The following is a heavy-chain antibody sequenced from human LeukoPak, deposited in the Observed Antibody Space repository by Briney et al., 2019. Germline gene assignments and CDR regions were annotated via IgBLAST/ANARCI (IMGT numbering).Heavy chain of an antibody. CDR2: INPSGGST. V-gene: IGHV1-46*01. CDR3: ARERGDGYNYRSFDY. J-gene: IGHJ4*02. CDR1: GYTFTGYY. D-gene: IGHD5-24*01. Sequence: ASVTVSCKASGYTFTGYYMHWVRQAPGQGLEWMGIINPSGGSTSYAQKFQGRVTMTRDTSTSTVYMELSSLRSEDTAVYYCARERGDGYNYRSFDYWGQGTLVTVSS.